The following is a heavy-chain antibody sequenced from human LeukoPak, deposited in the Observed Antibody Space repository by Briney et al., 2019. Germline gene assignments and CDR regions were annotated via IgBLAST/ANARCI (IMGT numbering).Heavy chain of an antibody. CDR3: AERFDF. D-gene: IGHD1-1*01. V-gene: IGHV3-48*01. Sequence: RGSLRLSPAASRFTSSREVMNRVREAPGKELEWVSYISSSSSTIYYADSVKGRFTISRDNAKNSLYLQMNSLRAEDTAVYYCAERFDFWGRGTLVTVSS. CDR2: ISSSSSTI. J-gene: IGHJ4*02. CDR1: RFTSSREV.